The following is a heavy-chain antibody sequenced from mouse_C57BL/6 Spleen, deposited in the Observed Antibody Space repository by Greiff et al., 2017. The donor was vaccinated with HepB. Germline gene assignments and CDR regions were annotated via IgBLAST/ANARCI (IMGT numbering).Heavy chain of an antibody. Sequence: GGGLVQPKGSLKLSCAASGFSFNTYAMNWVRQAPGKGLEWVARIRSKSNNYATYYADSVKDRFTISRDDSESMLYLQMNNLKTEDTAMYYCVVYSNYRYFDVWGTGTTVTVSS. V-gene: IGHV10-1*01. CDR1: GFSFNTYA. CDR3: VVYSNYRYFDV. D-gene: IGHD2-5*01. J-gene: IGHJ1*03. CDR2: IRSKSNNYAT.